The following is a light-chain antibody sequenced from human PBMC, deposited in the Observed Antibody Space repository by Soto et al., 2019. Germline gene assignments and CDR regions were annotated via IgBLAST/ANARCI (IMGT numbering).Light chain of an antibody. CDR2: DVS. J-gene: IGLJ1*01. CDR3: SSYKRSSTYV. V-gene: IGLV2-14*01. Sequence: QSVLTQPASVSGSPGQSITISCTGTSSDVGGYNYASWYQQHPGKAPKLMIYDVSNRPSGVSNRFSGSKSGNTASLTISGLQAEDEADYYCSSYKRSSTYVFGTGTKVTVL. CDR1: SSDVGGYNY.